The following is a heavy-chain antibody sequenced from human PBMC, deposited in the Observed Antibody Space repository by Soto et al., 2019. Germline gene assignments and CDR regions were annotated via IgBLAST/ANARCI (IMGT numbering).Heavy chain of an antibody. CDR2: ITGSAGTT. Sequence: EVQVLESGGGSVQPGGSLRLACAASGFTFSNFAMSWVRHAPGKGLEWVSEITGSAGTTYYADSVRGRFIISRDNSQNTVHMEMNSLRPEDTAVYYCAKDTGSSPYYMDDWGKGTTVTVSS. V-gene: IGHV3-23*01. J-gene: IGHJ6*03. CDR3: AKDTGSSPYYMDD. CDR1: GFTFSNFA. D-gene: IGHD6-19*01.